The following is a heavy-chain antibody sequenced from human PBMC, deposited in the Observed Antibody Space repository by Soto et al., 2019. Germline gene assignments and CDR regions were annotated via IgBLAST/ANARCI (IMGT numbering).Heavy chain of an antibody. CDR3: TVSGNHYELY. V-gene: IGHV3-15*05. Sequence: EVQLVESGGGLVKPGGSLRLSCAASGFTFTSAWMNWVRQAPGKGLEWVGRIKSNAAGGTTDSGAPMKGRFTSSRSDSKNTVYLQMNSLKTDDTAVYYCTVSGNHYELYWGQGTLVTVSS. CDR1: GFTFTSAW. J-gene: IGHJ4*02. D-gene: IGHD3-3*01. CDR2: IKSNAAGGTT.